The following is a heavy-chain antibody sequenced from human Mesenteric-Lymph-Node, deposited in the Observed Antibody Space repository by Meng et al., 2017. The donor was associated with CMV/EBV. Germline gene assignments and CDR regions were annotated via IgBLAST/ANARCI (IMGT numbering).Heavy chain of an antibody. CDR1: GGSVSSGSYY. J-gene: IGHJ6*02. CDR3: ARVGLHSSGYGYYAMDV. CDR2: ISYNGKT. Sequence: SETLSLTCTVSGGSVSSGSYYWTWVRQPPGKGLEWIGYISYNGKTDYNPSLKNRVTITGDTSKNQFSLKLSSVSAADTAVYYCARVGLHSSGYGYYAMDVWGQGTTVTVSS. D-gene: IGHD3-22*01. V-gene: IGHV4-61*01.